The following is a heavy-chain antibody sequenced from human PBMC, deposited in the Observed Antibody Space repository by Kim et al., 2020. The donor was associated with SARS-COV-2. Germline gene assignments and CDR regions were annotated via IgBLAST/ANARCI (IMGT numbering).Heavy chain of an antibody. V-gene: IGHV1-2*06. Sequence: ASVKVSCKASGYTFTGYYMHWVRQAPGQGLEWMGRINPNSGGTNYAQKFQGRVTMTRDTSISTAYMELSRLRSDDTAVYYCARHVDTPIEIYGMDVWGQGTTVTVSS. CDR3: ARHVDTPIEIYGMDV. CDR1: GYTFTGYY. J-gene: IGHJ6*02. CDR2: INPNSGGT. D-gene: IGHD5-18*01.